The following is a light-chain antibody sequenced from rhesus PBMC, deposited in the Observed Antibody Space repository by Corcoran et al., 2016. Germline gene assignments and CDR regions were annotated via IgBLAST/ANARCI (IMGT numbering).Light chain of an antibody. CDR1: QSVCSY. V-gene: IGKV3-24*04. CDR3: QQSSNLFT. J-gene: IGKJ3*01. Sequence: ETVVTQSPATLSLSPGERANLSCRASQSVCSYLAWYQQKPGQAPRLLIYGASSRATGIPDRFSGRGSGRDLTLTISSLEPEYVGVYYCQQSSNLFTFGPGTKLDIK. CDR2: GAS.